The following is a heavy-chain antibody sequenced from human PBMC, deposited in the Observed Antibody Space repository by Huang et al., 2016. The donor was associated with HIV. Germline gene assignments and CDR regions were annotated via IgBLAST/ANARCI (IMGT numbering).Heavy chain of an antibody. CDR3: ARPRMTEGNSDSTWSYFDS. D-gene: IGHD3-9*01. V-gene: IGHV4-34*01. CDR1: GGSFSGHY. Sequence: QVRLHQWGSGVLKPSETLSLKCAVYGGSFSGHYWTWIRESPGKGLEGIGESDHRGTTSPNPSLKSRVTMSIDTSKSQFYLNLTSVTATDTAVYYCARPRMTEGNSDSTWSYFDSWGQGTLVVVSS. J-gene: IGHJ4*02. CDR2: SDHRGTT.